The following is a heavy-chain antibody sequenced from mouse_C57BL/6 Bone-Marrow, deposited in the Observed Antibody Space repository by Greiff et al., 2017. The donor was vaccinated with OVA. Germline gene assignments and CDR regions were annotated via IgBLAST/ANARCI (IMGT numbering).Heavy chain of an antibody. D-gene: IGHD2-2*01. Sequence: QVQLQQSGAELARPGASVKLSCKASGYTFTSYGISWVKQRTGQGLEWIGEIYPRSGNTYYNEKFKGKATLTADKSSSTAYMELRSLTSEDSAVYFCAKSGGLGAYWGQGTLVTVSA. V-gene: IGHV1-81*01. CDR3: AKSGGLGAY. J-gene: IGHJ3*01. CDR2: IYPRSGNT. CDR1: GYTFTSYG.